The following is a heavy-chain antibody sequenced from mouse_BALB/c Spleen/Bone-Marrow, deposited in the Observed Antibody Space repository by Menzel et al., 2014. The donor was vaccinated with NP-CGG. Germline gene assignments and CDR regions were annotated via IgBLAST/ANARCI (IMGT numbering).Heavy chain of an antibody. V-gene: IGHV1-7*01. CDR2: INPTTDYT. Sequence: VQLVESGAELAKPGASVKMSCKASGYTFSTYWMHWVKQRPGQGLEWIGYINPTTDYTEYNQKFKDKATLTADRSSSTAYMQLSSLTSEDSAVYYCVRDVDYWGQGTTLTVSS. CDR3: VRDVDY. J-gene: IGHJ2*01. CDR1: GYTFSTYW.